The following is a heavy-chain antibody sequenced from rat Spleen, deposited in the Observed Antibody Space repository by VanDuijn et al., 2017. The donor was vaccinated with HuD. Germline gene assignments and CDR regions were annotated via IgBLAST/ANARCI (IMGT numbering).Heavy chain of an antibody. CDR2: ISPSGVT. CDR3: VRQDTSGYSNWFAY. V-gene: IGHV5-25*01. J-gene: IGHJ3*01. Sequence: EVQLVESGGGLSQPGGSLKLSCEASGFTFSDFYMAWVRQAPTKGLEWVTSISPSGVTYYRDSVKGRFTVSRENTERTLYLLVDSLRSEDTATYYCVRQDTSGYSNWFAYWGQGTLVTVSS. D-gene: IGHD4-3*01. CDR1: GFTFSDFY.